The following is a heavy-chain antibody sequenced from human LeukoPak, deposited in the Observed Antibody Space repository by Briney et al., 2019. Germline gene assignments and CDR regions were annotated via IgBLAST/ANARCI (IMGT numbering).Heavy chain of an antibody. Sequence: SQTLSLTCAISGDSVSSNSAAWNWIRQSPSRGLEWLGRTYYRSKWYNDYAVSVKSRITINPDTSKNQFSLQQNSVTPEDTAVYYCARGSAAAGPANWFDPWGQGTLVTVSS. CDR2: TYYRSKWYN. D-gene: IGHD6-13*01. CDR1: GDSVSSNSAA. J-gene: IGHJ5*02. CDR3: ARGSAAAGPANWFDP. V-gene: IGHV6-1*01.